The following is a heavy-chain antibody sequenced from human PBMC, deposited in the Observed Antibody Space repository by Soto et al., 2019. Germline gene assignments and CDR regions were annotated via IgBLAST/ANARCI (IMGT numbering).Heavy chain of an antibody. Sequence: SETLCLTCTVSGGTIGSGGYCWSWIRQPPGKGLEWIGYIYYSGSTYYNPSLKSRVTISVDTSKNQFSLKLSSVTAADTAVYYCARVGGFGATTIDYWGQGTLVTVSS. CDR1: GGTIGSGGYC. CDR2: IYYSGST. J-gene: IGHJ4*02. CDR3: ARVGGFGATTIDY. V-gene: IGHV4-30-4*08. D-gene: IGHD3-10*01.